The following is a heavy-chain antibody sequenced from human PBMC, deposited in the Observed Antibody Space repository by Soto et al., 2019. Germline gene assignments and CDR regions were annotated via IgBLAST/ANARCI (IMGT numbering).Heavy chain of an antibody. V-gene: IGHV3-48*02. CDR1: GVTFYIYA. D-gene: IGHD4-4*01. Sequence: HAGSMGVGCAASGVTFYIYAMDWVRKDKGNGREWVSYISHKSSATYHADSVKVRFTISRDNAQNSLYLQMNSLTDEDTAIYYCARNPYSATAVTIRDYWCSGLLVTV. CDR2: ISHKSSAT. J-gene: IGHJ4*01. CDR3: ARNPYSATAVTIRDY.